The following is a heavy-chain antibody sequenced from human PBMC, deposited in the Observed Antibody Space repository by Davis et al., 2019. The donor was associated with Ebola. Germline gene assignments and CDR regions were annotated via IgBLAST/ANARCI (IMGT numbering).Heavy chain of an antibody. Sequence: GGSLRLSCAASGFTFSSYGMNWVCQAPGKGLEWVSGISGSDGNTYYADSVKGRLTISRDSSKNMLLLQMNSLRAEDTAVYYCAKDISVEIWHLGEFDYWGQGTLVTVSS. V-gene: IGHV3-23*01. CDR1: GFTFSSYG. J-gene: IGHJ4*02. CDR3: AKDISVEIWHLGEFDY. D-gene: IGHD3-16*01. CDR2: ISGSDGNT.